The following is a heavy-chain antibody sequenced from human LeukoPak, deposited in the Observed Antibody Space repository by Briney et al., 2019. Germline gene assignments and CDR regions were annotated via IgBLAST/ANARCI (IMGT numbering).Heavy chain of an antibody. CDR2: INPNSGGT. V-gene: IGHV1-2*06. Sequence: GASVKVSCKVSGYTFAGYYLHWVRQAPGQGLEWMGRINPNSGGTNYAPKFQDRVAMTRDTSNSTAYMELSRLRSDDTAVYYCARHSDSAGFARWGQGSLVIVSS. CDR3: ARHSDSAGFAR. CDR1: GYTFAGYY. D-gene: IGHD4-11*01. J-gene: IGHJ4*02.